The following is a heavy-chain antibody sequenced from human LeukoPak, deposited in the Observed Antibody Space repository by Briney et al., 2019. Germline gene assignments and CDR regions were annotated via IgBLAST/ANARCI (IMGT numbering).Heavy chain of an antibody. CDR3: PRAARQGLATLVVPFSYFDL. CDR1: GGSISSGASD. V-gene: IGHV4-31*03. D-gene: IGHD2-15*01. CDR2: INHSGST. Sequence: PSQTLSLTCTVSGGSISSGASDWGWIRQHPKRGLEWVGYINHSGSTYYNPSLGSRVTMPVDTSKNQSSMKLSSVTAADSAVYYCPRAARQGLATLVVPFSYFDLWRRGNRHTVSS. J-gene: IGHJ2*01.